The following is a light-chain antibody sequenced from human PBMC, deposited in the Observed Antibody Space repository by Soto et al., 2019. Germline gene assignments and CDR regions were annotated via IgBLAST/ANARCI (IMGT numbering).Light chain of an antibody. CDR2: DAS. J-gene: IGKJ1*01. Sequence: VGDRVTITCRASQTISNWLAWYQQQPGKAPNLLINDASSLQGGVPFRFSGSGSGTEFTLTIRTLQPDDFATYYCQQYKSPPWTFGQGTKVDI. V-gene: IGKV1-5*01. CDR1: QTISNW. CDR3: QQYKSPPWT.